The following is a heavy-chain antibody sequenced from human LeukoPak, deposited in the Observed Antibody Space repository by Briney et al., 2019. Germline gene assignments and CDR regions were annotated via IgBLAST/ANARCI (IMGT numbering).Heavy chain of an antibody. Sequence: PSQTLSLTCAISGDSVSSNSAAWNWIRQSPSRGLEWLGRTYYRSKWYNDYTVSVKSRITINPDTSKNQSSLQLNSVTPGDTAVYYCARDSPRAEYSSSWVDYWGQGTLVTVSS. CDR3: ARDSPRAEYSSSWVDY. V-gene: IGHV6-1*01. D-gene: IGHD6-13*01. J-gene: IGHJ4*02. CDR2: TYYRSKWYN. CDR1: GDSVSSNSAA.